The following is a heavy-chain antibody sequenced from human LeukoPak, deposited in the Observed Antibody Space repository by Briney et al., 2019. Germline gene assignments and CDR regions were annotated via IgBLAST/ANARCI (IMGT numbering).Heavy chain of an antibody. Sequence: AGGSLRLSCAASGFTFSSYGMHWVRQAPGKGLEWVAVISYDGSNKYYADSVKGRFTISRDNSKNTLYLQMNSLRAEDTAVYYCANPADPGWFDPWGQGTLVTVSS. CDR3: ANPADPGWFDP. J-gene: IGHJ5*02. V-gene: IGHV3-30*18. CDR2: ISYDGSNK. CDR1: GFTFSSYG.